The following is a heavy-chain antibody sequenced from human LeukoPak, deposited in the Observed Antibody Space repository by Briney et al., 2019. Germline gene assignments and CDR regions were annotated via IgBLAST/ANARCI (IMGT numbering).Heavy chain of an antibody. V-gene: IGHV1-69*05. CDR1: GGTFSSYA. Sequence: GASVKVSCKASGGTFSSYAISWVRQAPGQGLEWMGGIIPIFGTANYAQKFQGRVTITTDESTSTAYMELSSLRSEDTAVYYCARAMVRGPNDAFDIWGQGTMVTVSS. J-gene: IGHJ3*02. CDR3: ARAMVRGPNDAFDI. CDR2: IIPIFGTA. D-gene: IGHD3-10*01.